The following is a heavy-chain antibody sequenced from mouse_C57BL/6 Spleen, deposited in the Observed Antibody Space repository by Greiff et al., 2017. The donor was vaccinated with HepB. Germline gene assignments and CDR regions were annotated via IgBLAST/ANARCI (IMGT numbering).Heavy chain of an antibody. D-gene: IGHD2-3*01. J-gene: IGHJ4*01. CDR1: GYSITSGYY. CDR2: ISYDGSN. V-gene: IGHV3-6*01. Sequence: EVKLQESGPGLVKPSQSLSLTCSVTGYSITSGYYWNWIRQFPGNKLEWMGYISYDGSNNYNPSLKNRISITRYTSKNQFFLKLNSVTTEDTATYYCARGDGYYAMDYWGQGTSVTVSS. CDR3: ARGDGYYAMDY.